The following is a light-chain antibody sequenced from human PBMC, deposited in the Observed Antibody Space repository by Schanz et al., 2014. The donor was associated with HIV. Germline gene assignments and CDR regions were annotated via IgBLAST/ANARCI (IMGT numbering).Light chain of an antibody. V-gene: IGLV1-40*01. CDR1: SSNIGAGYD. CDR2: GNS. Sequence: QSVLTQPPSVSGAPGQRVTISCTGSSSNIGAGYDVHWYQQLPGTAPKLLIYGNSNRPSGVPDRFSGSKSGTSATLGITGLQTGDEADYYCAAWDGSLKVWVFGGGTKLTVL. CDR3: AAWDGSLKVWV. J-gene: IGLJ3*02.